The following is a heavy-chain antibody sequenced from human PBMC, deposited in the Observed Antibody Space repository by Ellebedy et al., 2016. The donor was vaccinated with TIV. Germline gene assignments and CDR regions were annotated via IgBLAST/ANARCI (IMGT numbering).Heavy chain of an antibody. J-gene: IGHJ6*02. CDR2: ISADGSTK. CDR1: AFIFSVYG. CDR3: AKIVYSNRPGSYYYYGMDV. V-gene: IGHV3-30*18. Sequence: GESLMISCTASAFIFSVYGMHWFRQAQGKGLEWIAVISADGSTKYHADSVEGRFTISRDNSQYTLYLQMNSLRPEDTAVYFCAKIVYSNRPGSYYYYGMDVWGQGTTVTVSS. D-gene: IGHD4-11*01.